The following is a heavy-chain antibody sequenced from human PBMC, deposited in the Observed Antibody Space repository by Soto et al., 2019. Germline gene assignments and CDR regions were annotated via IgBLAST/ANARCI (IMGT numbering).Heavy chain of an antibody. J-gene: IGHJ3*02. CDR3: AKELYDSDFGNGNPPRTFDI. Sequence: EVQLLESGGGLVQPGGSLRLSCTTAGFTFSSFALSWVRQAPGKGLEWVSTISGSSGNIFSADSVKGRFPISRDYSKNTLLLQMNSLGAEDTAVHYCAKELYDSDFGNGNPPRTFDIWGRGTMGSVS. D-gene: IGHD3-3*01. CDR2: ISGSSGNI. CDR1: GFTFSSFA. V-gene: IGHV3-23*01.